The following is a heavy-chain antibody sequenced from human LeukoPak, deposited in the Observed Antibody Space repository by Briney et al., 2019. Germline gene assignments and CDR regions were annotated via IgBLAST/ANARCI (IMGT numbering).Heavy chain of an antibody. Sequence: ASVKVSCKASGYTFTSYGISWVRQAPGQGLEWMGWISAYNGNTNYAQKFQGRVTMTRDTSTSTVYMELSSLRSEDTAVYYCAREANIVVVPAATLGYWGQGTLVTVSS. V-gene: IGHV1-18*01. D-gene: IGHD2-2*01. CDR1: GYTFTSYG. J-gene: IGHJ4*02. CDR3: AREANIVVVPAATLGY. CDR2: ISAYNGNT.